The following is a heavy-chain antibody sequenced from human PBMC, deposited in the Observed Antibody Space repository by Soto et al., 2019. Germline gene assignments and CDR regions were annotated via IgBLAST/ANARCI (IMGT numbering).Heavy chain of an antibody. D-gene: IGHD5-12*01. CDR1: GGSISSYY. CDR3: AREIDGYNFRGVFDF. V-gene: IGHV4-59*01. Sequence: PSETLSLTCTVSGGSISSYYWSWIRQPPGKGLEWIGYIYYSGSTNYNPSLKSRVTISVDTSKNQFSLKLSSVTAADTAVYYCAREIDGYNFRGVFDFRGQGTLVIVSS. J-gene: IGHJ3*01. CDR2: IYYSGST.